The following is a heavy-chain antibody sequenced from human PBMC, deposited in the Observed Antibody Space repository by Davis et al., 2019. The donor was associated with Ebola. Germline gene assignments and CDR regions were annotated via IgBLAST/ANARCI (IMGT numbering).Heavy chain of an antibody. CDR3: ARDSLVFGVVITLGGMDV. D-gene: IGHD3-3*01. J-gene: IGHJ6*02. V-gene: IGHV3-30*03. Sequence: GESLKISCAASGFTFSSYGLHWVRQAPGKGLEWMSVISYDGSNQYYADSVKGRFTISRDDSKNTLYLQMNSLRAEDTAVYYCARDSLVFGVVITLGGMDVWGQGTTVTVSS. CDR2: ISYDGSNQ. CDR1: GFTFSSYG.